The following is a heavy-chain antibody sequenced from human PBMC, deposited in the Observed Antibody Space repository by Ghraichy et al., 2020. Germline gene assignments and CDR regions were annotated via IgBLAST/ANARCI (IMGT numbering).Heavy chain of an antibody. V-gene: IGHV6-1*01. CDR2: TYYRSKWYN. J-gene: IGHJ5*02. Sequence: SQTLSLTCAISGDSVSSNSAAWNWIRQSPSRGLEWLGRTYYRSKWYNDYAVSVKSRITINPDTSKNQFSLQLNSVTPEDTAVYYCAREGYYGSGSDPVRVFDPWGQGTLVTVSS. CDR3: AREGYYGSGSDPVRVFDP. D-gene: IGHD3-10*01. CDR1: GDSVSSNSAA.